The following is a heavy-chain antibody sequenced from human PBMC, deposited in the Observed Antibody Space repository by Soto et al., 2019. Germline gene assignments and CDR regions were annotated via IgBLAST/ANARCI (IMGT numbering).Heavy chain of an antibody. V-gene: IGHV3-21*01. CDR2: ISSSSSYI. Sequence: LCLLCSAAGFAWRTCSTRWLPQPSGKGLEWVSSISSSSSYIYYADSVKGRFTISRDNAKNSLYLQMNGLRAEDTAVYYCARILLMGTNKGSYLAQWAQGTLVTVSS. CDR3: ARILLMGTNKGSYLAQ. J-gene: IGHJ4*02. CDR1: GFAWRTCS. D-gene: IGHD1-1*01.